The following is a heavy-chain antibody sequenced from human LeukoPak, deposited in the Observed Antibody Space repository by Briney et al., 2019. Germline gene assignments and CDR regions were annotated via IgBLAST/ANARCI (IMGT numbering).Heavy chain of an antibody. CDR3: ARENGDYGYYYIDV. J-gene: IGHJ6*03. V-gene: IGHV3-7*01. Sequence: GGSLRLSCAASGFTFSSYWMSWVRQAPGKGLEWVANIKQDGSEKYYVDSVKGRFTISRDNAKNSLYLQMNSLRAEDTAVYYCARENGDYGYYYIDVWGKGTTVTVSS. D-gene: IGHD4-17*01. CDR2: IKQDGSEK. CDR1: GFTFSSYW.